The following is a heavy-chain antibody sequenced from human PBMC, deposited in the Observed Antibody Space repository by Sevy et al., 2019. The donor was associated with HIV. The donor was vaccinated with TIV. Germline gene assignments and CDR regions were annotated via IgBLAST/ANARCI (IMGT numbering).Heavy chain of an antibody. CDR2: ISYDGSNK. CDR3: ARAATYYYDSSGHTGGAFDY. J-gene: IGHJ4*02. Sequence: GESLKISCAASGFTFSSYAMHWVRQAPGKGLEWVAVISYDGSNKYYADSVKGRFTISRDNSKDTLYLQMNSLRAEDTAVYYCARAATYYYDSSGHTGGAFDYWGQGTLVTVSS. CDR1: GFTFSSYA. D-gene: IGHD3-22*01. V-gene: IGHV3-30*04.